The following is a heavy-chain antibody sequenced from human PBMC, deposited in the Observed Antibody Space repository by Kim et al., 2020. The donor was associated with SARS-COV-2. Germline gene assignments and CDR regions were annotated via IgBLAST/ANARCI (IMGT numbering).Heavy chain of an antibody. V-gene: IGHV1-69*13. D-gene: IGHD3-16*01. J-gene: IGHJ4*02. CDR1: GGTFSSYA. CDR3: AREAGEYRGCYGY. CDR2: IIPIFGTA. Sequence: SVKVSCKASGGTFSSYAISWVRQAPGQGLEWMGGIIPIFGTAKYAQKFQGRVTSTADESTSTAYMELSSLRSEDTAVYYRAREAGEYRGCYGYWWQGTL.